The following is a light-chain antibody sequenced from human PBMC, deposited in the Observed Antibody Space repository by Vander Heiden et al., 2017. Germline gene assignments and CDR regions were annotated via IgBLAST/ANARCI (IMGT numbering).Light chain of an antibody. CDR2: WAS. CDR3: QQFYSSPWT. J-gene: IGKJ1*01. Sequence: DIVMTQSPDSLAVSLGERATINCNSSHSVFHSSNNKNYLAWCQQKPGQPPKLLIYWASTRQSGVPDRFSGSESGTDFTLTISSLQAADVAVYYCQQFYSSPWTFGQGTKVEIK. V-gene: IGKV4-1*01. CDR1: HSVFHSSNNKNY.